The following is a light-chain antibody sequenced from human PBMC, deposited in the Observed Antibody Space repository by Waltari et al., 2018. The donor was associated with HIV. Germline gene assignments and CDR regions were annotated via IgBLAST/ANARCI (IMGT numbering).Light chain of an antibody. V-gene: IGLV1-44*01. Sequence: QSVLTQPPSASGTPGQRVTVSCSGSSSNIGSNTVNWYQQLPGTAPKLLIYSNKQRPSGVPDRVSGSKSGTSASLAISVLQSEDEADYYCAAWDDSLNGPVFGGGTKLTVL. CDR2: SNK. J-gene: IGLJ3*02. CDR3: AAWDDSLNGPV. CDR1: SSNIGSNT.